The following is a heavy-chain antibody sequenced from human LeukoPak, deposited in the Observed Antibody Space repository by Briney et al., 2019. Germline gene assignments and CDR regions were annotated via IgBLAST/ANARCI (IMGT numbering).Heavy chain of an antibody. CDR1: GGSFSSSIYY. J-gene: IGHJ2*01. CDR3: ASFRTVNRYFDL. D-gene: IGHD4-17*01. V-gene: IGHV4-39*07. Sequence: SETLSLTCTVSGGSFSSSIYYWGWIRQPPGKGLERIGSIYYSGSTYYNPSLQSRVTISVDTSKNQFSLRLSSVTAADTAVYYCASFRTVNRYFDLWGRGTLVTVSS. CDR2: IYYSGST.